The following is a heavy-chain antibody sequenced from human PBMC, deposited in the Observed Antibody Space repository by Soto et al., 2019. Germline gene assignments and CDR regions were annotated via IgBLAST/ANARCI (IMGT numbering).Heavy chain of an antibody. J-gene: IGHJ4*02. D-gene: IGHD3-10*01. CDR2: ISGSDGNT. V-gene: IGHV3-23*01. CDR3: AKASGDVLARGDAFDF. Sequence: EVQLLESGGGLIQPGGSLRLSCVASGFPFRGSVMNWVRQAPGKGLEWVSGISGSDGNTYYADSVKGRFTISRDNSKNRMDLQMKSQISEDTGVYYCAKASGDVLARGDAFDFWGPGALVTVSS. CDR1: GFPFRGSV.